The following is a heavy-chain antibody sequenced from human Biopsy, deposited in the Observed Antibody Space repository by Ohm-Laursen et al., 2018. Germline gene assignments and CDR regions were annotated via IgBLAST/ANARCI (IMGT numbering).Heavy chain of an antibody. CDR1: GGTFNSYV. Sequence: ASVKVSCKTSGGTFNSYVITWVRQAPGQGLQWMGLINPSHGSTGSAQKFEGRFTMTRDTSTSTFYMELSSLRSEDTAIYYCARATLDYYDSNGYGADAFDIWGQGTMVTVSS. CDR3: ARATLDYYDSNGYGADAFDI. D-gene: IGHD3-22*01. J-gene: IGHJ3*02. CDR2: INPSHGST. V-gene: IGHV1-46*02.